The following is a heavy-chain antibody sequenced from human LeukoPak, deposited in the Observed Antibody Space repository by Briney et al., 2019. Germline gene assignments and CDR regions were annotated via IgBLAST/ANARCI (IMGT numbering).Heavy chain of an antibody. CDR1: GFTLDEYG. CDR3: ARRTGGRKCLLFMDV. J-gene: IGHJ6*03. V-gene: IGHV3-20*04. CDR2: INWNGGST. D-gene: IGHD3-16*01. Sequence: PGGSLRLSCAASGFTLDEYGMSWVRQAPGKGLEWVSSINWNGGSTGYADSVKGRFSISRDNANNSVELQMSGLRAEDTALYYCARRTGGRKCLLFMDVWGKGTAVTVSS.